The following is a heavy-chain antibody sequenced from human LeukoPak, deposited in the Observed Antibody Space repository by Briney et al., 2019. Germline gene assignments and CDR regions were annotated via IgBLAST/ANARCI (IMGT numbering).Heavy chain of an antibody. CDR2: ISGSGGST. V-gene: IGHV3-23*01. J-gene: IGHJ4*02. Sequence: GGSLRLSCAASGFTFSSYAMSWVRQAPGKGLEWVSAISGSGGSTYYADSVKGRFTISRDNAKNSLSLQMNSLRAEDTAVYYCARGHGSEDFEYWGQGTLVTVSS. CDR1: GFTFSSYA. D-gene: IGHD3-10*01. CDR3: ARGHGSEDFEY.